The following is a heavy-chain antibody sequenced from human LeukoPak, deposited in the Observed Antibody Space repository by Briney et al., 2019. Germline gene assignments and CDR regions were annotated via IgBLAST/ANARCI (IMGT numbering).Heavy chain of an antibody. Sequence: GGSLRLSCATSGFTFSSYWMHWVRQAPGKGLVWVSRINSDGSSTSYADSVKGRFTISRDNAKNTLYLQMNSLRAEDTAVYYCARGERRWLQTNYYYYMDVWGKGTTVTVSS. CDR1: GFTFSSYW. J-gene: IGHJ6*03. CDR2: INSDGSST. V-gene: IGHV3-74*01. CDR3: ARGERRWLQTNYYYYMDV. D-gene: IGHD5-24*01.